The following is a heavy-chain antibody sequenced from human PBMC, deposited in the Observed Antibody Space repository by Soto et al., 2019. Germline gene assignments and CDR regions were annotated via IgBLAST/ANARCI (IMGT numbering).Heavy chain of an antibody. CDR2: IYHSGTT. J-gene: IGHJ4*02. Sequence: QVQLQESGPGLVKPPGTLSLTCAVSGGSISSSIWWSWVRLPPGKGLEWIGEIYHSGTTNYNPSLKSRVTISVDKSKNQFSLKMSSLTAADTAVYCCARRGDGSGSLDYWGQGTLVTVFS. CDR3: ARRGDGSGSLDY. D-gene: IGHD3-10*01. V-gene: IGHV4-4*01. CDR1: GGSISSSIW.